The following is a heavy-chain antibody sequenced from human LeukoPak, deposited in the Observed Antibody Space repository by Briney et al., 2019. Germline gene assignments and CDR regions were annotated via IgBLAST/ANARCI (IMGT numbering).Heavy chain of an antibody. CDR3: AREGVVVVPAASYYYYYMDV. V-gene: IGHV4-61*02. D-gene: IGHD2-2*01. CDR1: GGSISSGSYY. J-gene: IGHJ6*03. CDR2: IYTSGST. Sequence: SQTLSLTCTVSGGSISSGSYYWSWIRQPAGKGLEWIGRIYTSGSTNYNPSLKSRVTISVDTSKNQFSLKLSSVTAADTAVYYCAREGVVVVPAASYYYYYMDVWGKGTTVTVSS.